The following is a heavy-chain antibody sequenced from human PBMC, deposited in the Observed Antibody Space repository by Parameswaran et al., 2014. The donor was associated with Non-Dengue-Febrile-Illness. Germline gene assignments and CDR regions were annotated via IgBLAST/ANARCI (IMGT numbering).Heavy chain of an antibody. CDR3: ARDRGGGLLDY. D-gene: IGHD1-26*01. J-gene: IGHJ4*02. V-gene: IGHV3-53*01. CDR2: IYSGGST. Sequence: RWIRQPPGKGLEWVSVIYSGGSTYYADSVKGRFTISRDNSKNTLYLQMNSLRAEDTAVYYCARDRGGGLLDYWGQGTLVTVSS.